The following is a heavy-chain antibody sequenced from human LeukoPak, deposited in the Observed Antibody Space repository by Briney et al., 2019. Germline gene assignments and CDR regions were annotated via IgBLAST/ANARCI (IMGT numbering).Heavy chain of an antibody. CDR3: ARDPPDYIAFDI. CDR2: INPSGGST. Sequence: ASVKVSCKASGYTFTSYYMHWVRQAPGQGLEWMGIINPSGGSTSYAQKFQGGVTMTRDTSTSTVYMELSSLRPEDTAVYYCARDPPDYIAFDIWRQGTMVTNSS. CDR1: GYTFTSYY. D-gene: IGHD3-16*01. V-gene: IGHV1-46*01. J-gene: IGHJ3*02.